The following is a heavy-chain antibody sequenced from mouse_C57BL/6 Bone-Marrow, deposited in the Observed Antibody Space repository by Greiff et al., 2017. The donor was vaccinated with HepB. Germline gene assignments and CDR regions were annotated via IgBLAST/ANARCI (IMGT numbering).Heavy chain of an antibody. Sequence: VQLQQPGAELVKPGASVKMSCKASGYTFTSYWITWVKQRPGQGLEWIGDIYPGSGSTNYNEKFKSKATLTVDTSSSTAYMQRSSLTSEDSAVYYCVFEYYGSSYRAMDYWGQGTSVTVSS. CDR2: IYPGSGST. CDR3: VFEYYGSSYRAMDY. J-gene: IGHJ4*01. CDR1: GYTFTSYW. V-gene: IGHV1-55*01. D-gene: IGHD1-1*01.